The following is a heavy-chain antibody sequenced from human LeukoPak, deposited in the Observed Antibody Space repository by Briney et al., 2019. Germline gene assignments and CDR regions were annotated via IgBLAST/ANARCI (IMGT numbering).Heavy chain of an antibody. CDR3: AKDAPYYGDDYFDY. Sequence: PGGSLRLSCAASGFTFSSYAMSRVRQAPGKGLEWGSAISGSGGSTYYADSVKGRFTISRDNSKNTLYLQMNSLEAEDTALYYCAKDAPYYGDDYFDYWGQGTLVTVSS. J-gene: IGHJ4*02. CDR2: ISGSGGST. V-gene: IGHV3-23*01. D-gene: IGHD4-17*01. CDR1: GFTFSSYA.